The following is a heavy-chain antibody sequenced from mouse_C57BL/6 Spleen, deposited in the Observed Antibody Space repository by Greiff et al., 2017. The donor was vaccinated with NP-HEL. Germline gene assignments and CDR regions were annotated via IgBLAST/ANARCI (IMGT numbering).Heavy chain of an antibody. Sequence: QVQLQQSGPELVRPGVSVKISCKGSGYTFTDYEMHWVKQTPVHGLEWIGAIDPETGGTAYNQKFKGKAILTADKSSSTAYMELRSLTSEDSAVYYCTRMVTTAPFAYWGQGTLVTVSA. CDR3: TRMVTTAPFAY. J-gene: IGHJ3*01. CDR1: GYTFTDYE. CDR2: IDPETGGT. V-gene: IGHV1-15*01. D-gene: IGHD2-2*01.